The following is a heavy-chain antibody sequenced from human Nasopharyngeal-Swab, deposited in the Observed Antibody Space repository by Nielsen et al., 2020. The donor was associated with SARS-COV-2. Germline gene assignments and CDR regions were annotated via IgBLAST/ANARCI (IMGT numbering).Heavy chain of an antibody. D-gene: IGHD6-13*01. Sequence: SLNISCAASGFTFSSYWMSWVRQAPGKGLEWVANIKQDGSEKYYVDSVKGRFTISRDNAKNSLYLQMNSLRAEDTAVYYCARFGYSSSWHTYYYYMDVWGKGTTVTVSS. CDR3: ARFGYSSSWHTYYYYMDV. CDR1: GFTFSSYW. CDR2: IKQDGSEK. V-gene: IGHV3-7*01. J-gene: IGHJ6*03.